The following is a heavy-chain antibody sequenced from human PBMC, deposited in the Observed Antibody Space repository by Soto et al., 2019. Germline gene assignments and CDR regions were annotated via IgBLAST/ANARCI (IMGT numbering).Heavy chain of an antibody. J-gene: IGHJ6*02. D-gene: IGHD1-26*01. Sequence: GGSLRLSCAASGFTFSSYWMSWVRQAPGKGLEWVANIKQDGSETCYVDSVKGRFTTSRDNAKNSLYLQMNSLRAEDTAVYYCASVDRGCSSFLRYYYGMDVWGQGTTVTVSS. V-gene: IGHV3-7*05. CDR1: GFTFSSYW. CDR3: ASVDRGCSSFLRYYYGMDV. CDR2: IKQDGSET.